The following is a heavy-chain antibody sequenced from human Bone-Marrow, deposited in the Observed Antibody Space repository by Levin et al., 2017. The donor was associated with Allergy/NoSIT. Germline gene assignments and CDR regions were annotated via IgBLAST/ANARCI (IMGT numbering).Heavy chain of an antibody. J-gene: IGHJ4*02. CDR3: ARDRGSSYGATFDY. D-gene: IGHD5-18*01. CDR2: TYYRSKWYT. CDR1: GVSVSSNRAA. V-gene: IGHV6-1*01. Sequence: SQTLSLTCAISGVSVSSNRAAWNWIRQSPSRGLEWLGRTYYRSKWYTDYALSVKSRITINPDTAKNQFSLQVSSVTPEDTAVYYCARDRGSSYGATFDYWGQGTLVTVSS.